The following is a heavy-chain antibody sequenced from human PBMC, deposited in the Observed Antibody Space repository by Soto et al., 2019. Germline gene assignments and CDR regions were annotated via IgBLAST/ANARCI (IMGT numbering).Heavy chain of an antibody. J-gene: IGHJ6*01. CDR2: TYYRSKWYN. Sequence: PPLPLSLTCAISGDSVSSNSAAWNCIRQSPSRSLEWLGRTYYRSKWYNDYAVSVKSRITINPDTSKNQFSLQLNSVTPEDTAVYYCASFDVDGYYYGMDVCGQGTTVT. D-gene: IGHD3-9*01. CDR1: GDSVSSNSAA. CDR3: ASFDVDGYYYGMDV. V-gene: IGHV6-1*01.